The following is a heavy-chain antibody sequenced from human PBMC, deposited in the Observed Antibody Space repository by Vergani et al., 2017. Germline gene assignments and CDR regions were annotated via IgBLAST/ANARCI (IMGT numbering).Heavy chain of an antibody. Sequence: QVQLQESGPGLVKPSQTLSLTCTVSGGSINIGSYYWGWIRQPPGKGLDWIGSIYYTGSTYYNPSLKSRVTILLDTSKNQFSLKLTSVTAADTAVYYCASLKRGTRGAFDIWGQGTMVTVSS. CDR2: IYYTGST. CDR3: ASLKRGTRGAFDI. J-gene: IGHJ3*02. D-gene: IGHD1-1*01. V-gene: IGHV4-39*01. CDR1: GGSINIGSYY.